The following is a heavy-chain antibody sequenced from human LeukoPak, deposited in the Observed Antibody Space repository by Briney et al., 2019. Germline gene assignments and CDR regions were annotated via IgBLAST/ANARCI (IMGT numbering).Heavy chain of an antibody. CDR2: IYYNGDT. D-gene: IGHD3-3*02. J-gene: IGHJ5*02. CDR1: GGSIDTTIYF. Sequence: PSETLSLTCSVSGGSIDTTIYFWGWIRQPPGKGLEWIGIIYYNGDTYYNPSLESRVTLSMDTSKNRFSLRLSSVTAADTAVYYCARTLSARDWFDPWGQGTLVTVSS. CDR3: ARTLSARDWFDP. V-gene: IGHV4-39*02.